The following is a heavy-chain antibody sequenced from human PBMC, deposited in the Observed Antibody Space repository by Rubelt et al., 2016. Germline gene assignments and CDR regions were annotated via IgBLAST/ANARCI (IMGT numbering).Heavy chain of an antibody. J-gene: IGHJ6*02. CDR2: IWFDGSKE. CDR3: ARGRDSGWYYYYDLDV. V-gene: IGHV3-33*01. Sequence: VRQAPGQGLEWVALIWFDGSKENYADSVKGRFTISRDNSKNTVYLQMNSLRAEDTAVYYCARGRDSGWYYYYDLDVWGQGTTVTVSS. D-gene: IGHD6-19*01.